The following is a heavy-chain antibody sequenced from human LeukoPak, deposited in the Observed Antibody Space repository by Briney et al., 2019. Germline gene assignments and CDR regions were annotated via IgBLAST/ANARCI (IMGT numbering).Heavy chain of an antibody. D-gene: IGHD2-15*01. CDR3: ARDENECSGGSCPAFDY. CDR1: GYTFTSYG. Sequence: EASVKVSCKASGYTFTSYGISWVRQAPGQGLEWMGIINPSGGSTSYAQKFQGRVTMTRDTSTSTVYMELSSLRSEDTAVYYCARDENECSGGSCPAFDYWGQGTLVTVSS. CDR2: INPSGGST. J-gene: IGHJ4*02. V-gene: IGHV1-46*01.